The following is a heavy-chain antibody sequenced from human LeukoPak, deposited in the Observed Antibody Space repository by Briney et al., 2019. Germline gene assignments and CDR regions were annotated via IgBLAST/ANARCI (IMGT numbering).Heavy chain of an antibody. CDR2: LHPNSGGT. J-gene: IGHJ4*02. V-gene: IGHV1-2*02. CDR1: GYTFTDYY. CDR3: ASGSSSDF. D-gene: IGHD6-13*01. Sequence: VKVSCKASGYTFTDYYMHWVRQAPGQGLEWMGWLHPNSGGTEYAQKFQGRVTMTRDTSISTAYMDLTRLTSDDTAVYYCASGSSSDFWGQGSLVTVFS.